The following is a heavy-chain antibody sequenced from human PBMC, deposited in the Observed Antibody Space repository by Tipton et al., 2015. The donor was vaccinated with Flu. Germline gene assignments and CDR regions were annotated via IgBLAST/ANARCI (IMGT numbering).Heavy chain of an antibody. CDR3: ARAPATIIYSPDAFDI. CDR2: INHSGST. CDR1: GGSFSGYY. J-gene: IGHJ3*02. Sequence: LRLSCAVYGGSFSGYYWSWIRQPPGKGLEWIGEINHSGSTNYNPSLKSRVTISVDTSKNQFSLKLSSVTAADTAVYYCARAPATIIYSPDAFDIWGQGTMVTVSS. V-gene: IGHV4-34*01. D-gene: IGHD5-18*01.